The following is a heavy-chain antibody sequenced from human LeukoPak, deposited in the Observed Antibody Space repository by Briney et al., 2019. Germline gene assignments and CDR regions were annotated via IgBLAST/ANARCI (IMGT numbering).Heavy chain of an antibody. CDR2: MNPNTGGT. D-gene: IGHD3-9*01. V-gene: IGHV1-2*02. CDR3: ARVPTGILTGYNYYYMDV. Sequence: ASVKVSCKASGYILSDYYMHWVRQVPGQGLEWMGWMNPNTGGTNYAQKFQNRVTLTRDTSISTVYMELSNLRSDDTAVYYCARVPTGILTGYNYYYMDVWGKGTTVT. J-gene: IGHJ6*03. CDR1: GYILSDYY.